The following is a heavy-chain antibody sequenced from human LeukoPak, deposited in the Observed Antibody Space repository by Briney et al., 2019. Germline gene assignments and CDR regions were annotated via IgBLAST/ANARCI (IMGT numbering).Heavy chain of an antibody. CDR3: ARDPSYDGGWFDP. J-gene: IGHJ5*02. D-gene: IGHD3-3*01. Sequence: GESLKISCEGSGSSFTTYWIGWVRQLPGKGLEWMGIIYPGDSETRYSPSFQGQVTFSADKSINTAYLQWSSLKASDTAMYYCARDPSYDGGWFDPWGQGTLVTVSS. V-gene: IGHV5-51*01. CDR2: IYPGDSET. CDR1: GSSFTTYW.